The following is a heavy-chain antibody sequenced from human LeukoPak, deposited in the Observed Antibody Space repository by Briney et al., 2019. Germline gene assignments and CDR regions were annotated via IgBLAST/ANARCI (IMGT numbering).Heavy chain of an antibody. J-gene: IGHJ4*02. D-gene: IGHD3-22*01. CDR2: IYYSGST. CDR1: GGSFSGYY. Sequence: SETLSLTCAVYGGSFSGYYWSWIRQPPGKGLEWIGSIYYSGSTYYNPSLKSRVTISVDTSKNQFSLKLSSVTAADTAVYYCAGRKSIDYYDSSGYYYDYHFDYWGQGTLVTVSS. V-gene: IGHV4-34*01. CDR3: AGRKSIDYYDSSGYYYDYHFDY.